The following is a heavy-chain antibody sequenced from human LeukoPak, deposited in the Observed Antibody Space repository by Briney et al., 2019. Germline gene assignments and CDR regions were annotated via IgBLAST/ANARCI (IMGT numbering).Heavy chain of an antibody. CDR2: IYYSGST. J-gene: IGHJ4*02. V-gene: IGHV4-39*07. Sequence: SETLSLTCTVSGGSISSSSYYWGWIRQPPGKGLEWIGSIYYSGSTYYNPSLKSRVTISVDTSKNQFSLKLSSVTAADTAVYYCARGRPYGYYAHPPFYYFDYWGQGTLVTVSS. CDR1: GGSISSSSYY. D-gene: IGHD2-2*01. CDR3: ARGRPYGYYAHPPFYYFDY.